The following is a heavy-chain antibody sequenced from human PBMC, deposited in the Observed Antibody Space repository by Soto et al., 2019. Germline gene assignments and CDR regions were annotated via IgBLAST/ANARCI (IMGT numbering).Heavy chain of an antibody. J-gene: IGHJ3*02. CDR2: IYSGGIT. CDR3: AREPPGIVPFDI. V-gene: IGHV3-66*01. D-gene: IGHD2-21*01. Sequence: EVQLVESGGGLVQPGGSLRLSCAASGFTVSSDYMSWVRQPPGKGLEWVSLIYSGGITYYADSVKGRFTISRDNSKNTVYLQMNSLRVEDTAMYYCAREPPGIVPFDIWGQGTMVIVSS. CDR1: GFTVSSDY.